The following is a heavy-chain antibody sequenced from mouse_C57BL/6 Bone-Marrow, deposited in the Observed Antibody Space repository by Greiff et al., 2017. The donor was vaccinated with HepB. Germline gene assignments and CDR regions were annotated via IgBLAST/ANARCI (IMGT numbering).Heavy chain of an antibody. CDR2: IYPRSGNT. D-gene: IGHD4-1*01. CDR1: GYTFTSYG. J-gene: IGHJ1*03. Sequence: QVQLKESGAELARPGASVKLSCKASGYTFTSYGISWVKQRTGQGLEWIGEIYPRSGNTYYNEKFKGKATLTADKSSSTAYMELRSLTSEDSAVYFCARGLGRRGPYWYFDVWGTGTTVTVSS. V-gene: IGHV1-81*01. CDR3: ARGLGRRGPYWYFDV.